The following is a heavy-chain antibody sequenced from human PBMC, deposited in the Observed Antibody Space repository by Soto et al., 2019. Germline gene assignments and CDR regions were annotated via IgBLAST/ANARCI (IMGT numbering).Heavy chain of an antibody. CDR3: SISMDYYDTDEYLEF. V-gene: IGHV3-30-3*01. CDR1: GFSFKSYA. J-gene: IGHJ4*02. Sequence: QVQLLESGGGVVQPGGSMRLSCAASGFSFKSYAIHWVRQAPGKGLEWLAVISNGGGDRFYADSVKGRFTISRDNSNNMAYLHMDNLRAEDTAVYYCSISMDYYDTDEYLEFWGQGTLLTVSA. D-gene: IGHD3-22*01. CDR2: ISNGGGDR.